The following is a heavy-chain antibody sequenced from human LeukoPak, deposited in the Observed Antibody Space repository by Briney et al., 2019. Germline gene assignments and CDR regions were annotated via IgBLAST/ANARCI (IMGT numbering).Heavy chain of an antibody. Sequence: ASVKLSCKASGYTFTNNYLHWVRQAPGQGREWMGMIYPMHGSTSYAQKFPGRATVTRHTSTTTAHMELRGLRSEDTAVYYCASDQEGFDYWGQGTVVTVSS. CDR2: IYPMHGST. V-gene: IGHV1-46*01. CDR3: ASDQEGFDY. J-gene: IGHJ4*02. CDR1: GYTFTNNY.